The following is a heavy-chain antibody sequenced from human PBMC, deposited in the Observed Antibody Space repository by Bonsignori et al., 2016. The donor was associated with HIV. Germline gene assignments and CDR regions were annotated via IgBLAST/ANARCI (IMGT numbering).Heavy chain of an antibody. Sequence: VRQAPGKGLEWVSGISWNSGSIGYADSVKGRFTISRDNAKNSLYLQMNSLRAEDTALYYCAKDIMTEPDAFDIWGQGTMVTVSS. V-gene: IGHV3-9*01. CDR2: ISWNSGSI. D-gene: IGHD1-26*01. CDR3: AKDIMTEPDAFDI. J-gene: IGHJ3*02.